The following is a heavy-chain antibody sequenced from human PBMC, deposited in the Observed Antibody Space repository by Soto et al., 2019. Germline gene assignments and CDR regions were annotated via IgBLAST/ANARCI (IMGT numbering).Heavy chain of an antibody. CDR1: GYTFINYY. CDR3: AREKWLVRRNDPFDI. V-gene: IGHV1-46*01. J-gene: IGHJ3*02. CDR2: INPNGGST. D-gene: IGHD6-19*01. Sequence: QVQLVQSGAEVKKPGASVKVSCKASGYTFINYYMHWVRQAPGHGLEWMGIINPNGGSTTYAQKFQGRATLTRDTSTNTVNTELSSLRSEDTSVYYCAREKWLVRRNDPFDIWGQGTMVTVSS.